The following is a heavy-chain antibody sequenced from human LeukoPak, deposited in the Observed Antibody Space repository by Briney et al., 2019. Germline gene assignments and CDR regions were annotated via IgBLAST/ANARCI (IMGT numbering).Heavy chain of an antibody. J-gene: IGHJ4*02. V-gene: IGHV3-23*01. CDR3: AKYPDIVVVVSATYSDY. CDR1: GFTFSNYA. Sequence: PGGSLRLSCAASGFTFSNYAMSWVRQAPGKGLEWVSAISGSGGSTYYADSVKGRFTISRDNSKNTLCLQMNSLRAEDTAVYYCAKYPDIVVVVSATYSDYWGQGTLVTVSS. D-gene: IGHD2-15*01. CDR2: ISGSGGST.